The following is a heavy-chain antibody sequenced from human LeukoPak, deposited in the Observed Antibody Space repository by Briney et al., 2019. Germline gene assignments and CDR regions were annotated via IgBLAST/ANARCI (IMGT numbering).Heavy chain of an antibody. V-gene: IGHV1-46*03. CDR3: ARQHYDSSGQPIDY. Sequence: SSVKVSCKASGGTFSSYAISWVRQAPGQGLEWMGIINPSGGSTSYAQKFQGRVTMTRDTSTSTVYMELSSLRSEDTAVYYCARQHYDSSGQPIDYWGQGTLVTVSS. D-gene: IGHD3-22*01. CDR2: INPSGGST. J-gene: IGHJ4*02. CDR1: GGTFSSYA.